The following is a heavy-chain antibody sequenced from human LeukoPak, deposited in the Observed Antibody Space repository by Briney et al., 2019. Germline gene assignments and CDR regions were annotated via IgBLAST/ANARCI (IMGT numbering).Heavy chain of an antibody. Sequence: SETLSLTCTVSGDCISSSSYYWGWIRQPPGRGLEWIGNIYYSGSTYYNPSLKSRVTISVDTSKNQFSLNLISVAAADTAVCSCARQWVSDYYDNSGYHAIDYWGPGTLVTVSS. V-gene: IGHV4-39*01. J-gene: IGHJ4*02. CDR3: ARQWVSDYYDNSGYHAIDY. CDR1: GDCISSSSYY. D-gene: IGHD3-22*01. CDR2: IYYSGST.